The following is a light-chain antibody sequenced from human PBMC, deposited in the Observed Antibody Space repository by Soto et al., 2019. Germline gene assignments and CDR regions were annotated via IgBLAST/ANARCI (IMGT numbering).Light chain of an antibody. J-gene: IGLJ2*01. CDR3: CSYAGSYTVV. Sequence: QSALTQPRSVSGSPGQSVTISCTGTSSDVGGYNYVSWYQQHPGKAPKLMIYDVNKRPSGVPDRFSGSKSGNTASLTISGLQAEDEADYYCCSYAGSYTVVFGGETNFTVL. V-gene: IGLV2-11*01. CDR1: SSDVGGYNY. CDR2: DVN.